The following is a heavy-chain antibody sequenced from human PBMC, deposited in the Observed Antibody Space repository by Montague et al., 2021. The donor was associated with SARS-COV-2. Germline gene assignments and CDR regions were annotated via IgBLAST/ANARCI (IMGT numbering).Heavy chain of an antibody. D-gene: IGHD4-23*01. J-gene: IGHJ4*02. CDR3: ARTYYGGRPFDX. Sequence: PALVKPTQTLTLTCTFSGFSLSTSGMCVSWIRQPPGKALEWLARIDWGDDKYYSTSLKTRLTISKDISKNQVVLTMTNMDPVDTATYYCARTYYGGRPFDXWGQGTLVTVSS. CDR1: GFSLSTSGMC. V-gene: IGHV2-70*11. CDR2: IDWGDDK.